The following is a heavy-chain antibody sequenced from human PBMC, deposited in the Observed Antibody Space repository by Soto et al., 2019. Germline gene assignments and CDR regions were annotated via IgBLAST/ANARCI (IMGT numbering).Heavy chain of an antibody. J-gene: IGHJ1*01. CDR3: ARPSSSWYDTDFQH. V-gene: IGHV1-69*02. Sequence: QVQLVQSGAEVQKPGSSVKVSCKASGGTFSSYTISWVRQAPGQGLEWMGRIIPILGIANYAQKFQGRVTITADKSTSTAYMELSSLRSEDTAVYYCARPSSSWYDTDFQHWGQGTLVTVSS. CDR1: GGTFSSYT. CDR2: IIPILGIA. D-gene: IGHD6-13*01.